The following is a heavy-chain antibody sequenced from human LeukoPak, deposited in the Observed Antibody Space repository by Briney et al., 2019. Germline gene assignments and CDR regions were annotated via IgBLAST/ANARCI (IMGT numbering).Heavy chain of an antibody. Sequence: SETPSLTCAVSGFSISSSYYWGWIRPPPGKGLEWIGSIYHSGSTHYNPSLKSRVTISVDTSKNQFSLKLSSVTAADTAVYYCARNGTNNYFDCWGQGTLVTVSS. D-gene: IGHD2-2*01. CDR1: GFSISSSYY. V-gene: IGHV4-38-2*01. CDR2: IYHSGST. J-gene: IGHJ4*02. CDR3: ARNGTNNYFDC.